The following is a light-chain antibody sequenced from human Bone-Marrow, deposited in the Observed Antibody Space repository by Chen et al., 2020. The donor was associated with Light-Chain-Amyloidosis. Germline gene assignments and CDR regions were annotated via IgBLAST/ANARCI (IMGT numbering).Light chain of an antibody. V-gene: IGLV6-57*01. Sequence: NFMLPQPHSVSESPGKTVLISCTRCSGSIATNYVQWYQQRPGSSPTTVIYDDDQRPSGVPDRFSGSIDRSSNSASLTISGLKTEDEADYYCQSYQGSSQGVFGGGTKLTVL. J-gene: IGLJ3*02. CDR3: QSYQGSSQGV. CDR1: SGSIATNY. CDR2: DDD.